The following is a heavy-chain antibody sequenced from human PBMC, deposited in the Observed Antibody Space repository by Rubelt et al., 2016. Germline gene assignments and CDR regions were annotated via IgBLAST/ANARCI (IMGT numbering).Heavy chain of an antibody. CDR2: IYYSGST. D-gene: IGHD2-2*02. V-gene: IGHV4-59*08. CDR3: ARHIHLPPDFDY. J-gene: IGHJ4*02. Sequence: QVQLQESGPGLVKPSETLSLTCTVSGGSISSYYWSWIRQPPGKGLEWIGYIYYSGSTNYNPSLKSRVTISVDTSKNQFSLKLSSVTAADTAVYYCARHIHLPPDFDYWGQGTLVTVSS. CDR1: GGSISSYY.